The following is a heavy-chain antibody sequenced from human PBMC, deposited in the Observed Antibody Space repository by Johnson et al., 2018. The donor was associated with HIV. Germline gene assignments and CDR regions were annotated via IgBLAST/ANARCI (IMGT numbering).Heavy chain of an antibody. CDR2: IYSSGST. CDR3: AREVDAFDI. CDR1: GFTFDDYG. V-gene: IGHV3-20*04. Sequence: EVQLVESGGGVVRPGGSLRLSCAASGFTFDDYGMNWVRQVPGKGLEWVSVIYSSGSTYYADSVKGRFTISRDNAKNTLYLQMNSLRAEDTAVYYCAREVDAFDIWGQGTMVTVSS. J-gene: IGHJ3*02.